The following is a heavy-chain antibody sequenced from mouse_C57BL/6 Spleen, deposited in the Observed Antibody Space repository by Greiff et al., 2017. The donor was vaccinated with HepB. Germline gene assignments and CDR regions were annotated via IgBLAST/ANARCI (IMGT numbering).Heavy chain of an antibody. J-gene: IGHJ3*01. CDR1: GFTFSDAW. V-gene: IGHV6-6*01. CDR3: TTYYGSLWFAY. D-gene: IGHD1-1*01. Sequence: EVQLQQSGGGLVQPGGSMKLSCAASGFTFSDAWMDWVRQSPEKGLEWVAEIRNKANNHATYYAESVKGRFTISRDDSKSSVYLQMNILRAEDTGIYYCTTYYGSLWFAYWGQGTLVTVSA. CDR2: IRNKANNHAT.